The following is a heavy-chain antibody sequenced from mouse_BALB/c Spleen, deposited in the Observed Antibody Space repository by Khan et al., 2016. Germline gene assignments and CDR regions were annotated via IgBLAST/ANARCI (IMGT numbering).Heavy chain of an antibody. J-gene: IGHJ2*01. Sequence: EVELVESGGGLVQPGGSRKLSCAASGFTFSSFGMHWVRQAPEKGLEWVAYISSDSSTKYYADTVKGRFTISRDNPKTTLFLQMTSLRSEDTAIFYCARDRYDYWGQGTTLTVSS. V-gene: IGHV5-17*02. CDR2: ISSDSSTK. CDR1: GFTFSSFG. D-gene: IGHD2-14*01. CDR3: ARDRYDY.